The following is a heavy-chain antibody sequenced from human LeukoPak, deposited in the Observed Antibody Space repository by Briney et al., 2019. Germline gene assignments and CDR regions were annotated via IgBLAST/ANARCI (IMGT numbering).Heavy chain of an antibody. CDR1: GGTFSSYA. J-gene: IGHJ3*02. CDR3: ARGYCTNGVCLWGAFDI. CDR2: IIPIFGTA. D-gene: IGHD2-8*01. V-gene: IGHV1-69*06. Sequence: ASVKVSCEASGGTFSSYAISWVRQAPGQGLEWMGRIIPIFGTANYAQKFQGRVTITADKSTSTAYMELSSLRSEDTAVYYCARGYCTNGVCLWGAFDIWGQGTMVTVSS.